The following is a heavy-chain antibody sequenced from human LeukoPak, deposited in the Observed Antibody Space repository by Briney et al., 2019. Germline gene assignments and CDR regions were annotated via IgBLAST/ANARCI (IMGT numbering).Heavy chain of an antibody. D-gene: IGHD3-16*01. V-gene: IGHV1-18*01. CDR3: ASDGSIRLGELFGPYFDY. Sequence: ASVKVSCKASGYTFTSYGISWVRQAPGQGLEWMGWISAYNGNTNYAQKLQGRVTMTTDTSTSTAYMELSRLRSDDTAVYYCASDGSIRLGELFGPYFDYWGQGTLVTVSS. CDR1: GYTFTSYG. CDR2: ISAYNGNT. J-gene: IGHJ4*02.